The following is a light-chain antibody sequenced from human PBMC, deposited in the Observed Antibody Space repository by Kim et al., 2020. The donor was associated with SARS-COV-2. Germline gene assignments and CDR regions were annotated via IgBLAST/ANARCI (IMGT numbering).Light chain of an antibody. Sequence: SSELTQDPAVSVALGQTVRITCQGDSLRNYYPSWFQQKPRQAPILVISGRNNRLSGFPSRFVGSSSGNTAYLTIIGAQAEDEADYYCNARDSSNNHVFGGGTQLTVL. J-gene: IGLJ2*01. CDR2: GRN. CDR3: NARDSSNNHV. V-gene: IGLV3-19*01. CDR1: SLRNYY.